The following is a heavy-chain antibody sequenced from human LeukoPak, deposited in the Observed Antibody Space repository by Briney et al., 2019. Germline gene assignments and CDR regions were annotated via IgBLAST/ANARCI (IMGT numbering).Heavy chain of an antibody. J-gene: IGHJ4*02. CDR3: ARGLNNQETDGYYY. CDR2: INPSGGSS. Sequence: ASVKVSCKTSGDTFTNYNIHWVRQAPGQGLEWLGRINPSGGSSSNAQKFQGRVIVARDMSTSTVYMELSSLRPEDTAVYYCARGLNNQETDGYYYWGQGTLVTVSS. CDR1: GDTFTNYN. D-gene: IGHD3-22*01. V-gene: IGHV1-46*01.